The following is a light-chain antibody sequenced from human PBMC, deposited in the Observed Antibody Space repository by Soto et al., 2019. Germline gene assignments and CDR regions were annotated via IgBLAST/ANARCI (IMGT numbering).Light chain of an antibody. V-gene: IGKV1-5*01. CDR2: DAS. CDR3: QQYNSYSLT. CDR1: QSISSW. Sequence: DIQMTQSPSTLSASVGDRVTITCRASQSISSWLAWYQQKPGKAPKLLFYDASSLESWVPSRFSGSGSVTEFTLTISNLQPDDFASYYCQQYNSYSLTFGGGTKVEIK. J-gene: IGKJ4*01.